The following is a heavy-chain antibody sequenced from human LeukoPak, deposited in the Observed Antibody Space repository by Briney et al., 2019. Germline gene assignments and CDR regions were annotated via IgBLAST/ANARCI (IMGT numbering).Heavy chain of an antibody. Sequence: PSETLSLTCAVSGGSISSGGYSWSWIRQPPGKGLEWIGYIYYSGSTNYNPSLKSRVTISVDTSKNQFSLKPSSVTAADTAVYYCARVRMDIVVVPAETGWFDPWGQGTLVTVSS. CDR1: GGSISSGGYS. D-gene: IGHD2-2*03. CDR3: ARVRMDIVVVPAETGWFDP. V-gene: IGHV4-61*08. CDR2: IYYSGST. J-gene: IGHJ5*02.